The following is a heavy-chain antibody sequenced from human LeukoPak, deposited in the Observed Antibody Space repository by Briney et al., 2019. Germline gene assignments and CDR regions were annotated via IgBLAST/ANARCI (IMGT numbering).Heavy chain of an antibody. J-gene: IGHJ4*02. CDR1: GFXFSSYE. Sequence: PGGSLRLSCAASGFXFSSYEINWVRQAPGKGLEWVSHSSSSGSTIYYAGSVKGRFTIARDNAKNSVYLQMNSLRAEDTAVYYCARGSLHSAYGFDYWGQGTLVTVSS. D-gene: IGHD5-12*01. CDR2: SSSSGSTI. V-gene: IGHV3-48*03. CDR3: ARGSLHSAYGFDY.